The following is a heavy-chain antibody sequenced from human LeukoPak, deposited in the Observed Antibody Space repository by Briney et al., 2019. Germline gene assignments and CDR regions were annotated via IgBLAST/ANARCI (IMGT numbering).Heavy chain of an antibody. CDR1: GFTFSSYG. CDR2: IWYDGNNK. CDR3: ARSTSSEYDIYHFDY. V-gene: IGHV3-33*01. Sequence: GRSLRLSCAASGFTFSSYGMHWVRQAPGKGLEWVAVIWYDGNNKYYADSVRGRFTISRDNSKNTLYLQMNSLRAEDTAVYYCARSTSSEYDIYHFDYWGQGTLVTVSS. J-gene: IGHJ4*02. D-gene: IGHD3-9*01.